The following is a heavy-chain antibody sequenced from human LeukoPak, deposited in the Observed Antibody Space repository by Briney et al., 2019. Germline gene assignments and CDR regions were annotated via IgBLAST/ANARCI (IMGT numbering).Heavy chain of an antibody. V-gene: IGHV4-38-2*02. CDR3: ARDPGETYYYDSSGYYTAFDI. Sequence: SETLSLTCAVSGYSISSGYYWGWIRQPPGKGLEWIGSIYHSGSTYYNPSLKSRVTISVDTSKNQFSLKLSSVTAADTAVYCCARDPGETYYYDSSGYYTAFDIWGQGTMVTVSS. CDR1: GYSISSGYY. CDR2: IYHSGST. J-gene: IGHJ3*02. D-gene: IGHD3-22*01.